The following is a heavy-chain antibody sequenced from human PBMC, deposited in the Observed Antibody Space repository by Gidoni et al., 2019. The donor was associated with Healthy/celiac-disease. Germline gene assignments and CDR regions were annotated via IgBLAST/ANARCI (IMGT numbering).Heavy chain of an antibody. J-gene: IGHJ5*02. Sequence: QLQLQESGPGLVKPSETLSLTCTVSGGSISSSRYYWGWIRQPPGKGLEWIGSIYYSGSTYYNPSLKSRVTISVDTSKNQFSLKLSSVTAADTAVYYCASSYYDFWSGYYTGNNWFDPWGQGTLVTVSS. CDR3: ASSYYDFWSGYYTGNNWFDP. D-gene: IGHD3-3*01. CDR2: IYYSGST. V-gene: IGHV4-39*01. CDR1: GGSISSSRYY.